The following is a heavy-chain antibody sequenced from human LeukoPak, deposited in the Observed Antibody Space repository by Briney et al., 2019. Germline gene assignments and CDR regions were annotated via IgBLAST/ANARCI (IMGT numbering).Heavy chain of an antibody. CDR2: IYYSGST. V-gene: IGHV4-59*01. CDR1: GGSISSYY. D-gene: IGHD5-18*01. CDR3: ASTGRGYSYGSYYYYYMDV. Sequence: SETLSLTCTVSGGSISSYYWSWIRQPPGKGLEWIGYIYYSGSTNYNPSLKSRVTISVDTSKNQFSLKLSSVTAADTAVYYCASTGRGYSYGSYYYYYMDVWGKGTTVTVSS. J-gene: IGHJ6*03.